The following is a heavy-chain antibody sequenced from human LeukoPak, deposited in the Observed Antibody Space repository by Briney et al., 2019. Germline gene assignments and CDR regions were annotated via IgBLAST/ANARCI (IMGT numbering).Heavy chain of an antibody. CDR1: GYIFTTFS. V-gene: IGHV1-3*01. J-gene: IGHJ4*02. CDR2: INAGNGNT. CDR3: ARDDYGDYALGY. Sequence: ASVKVSCKASGYIFTTFSIHWVRQAPGQRLEWMGWINAGNGNTKYSQKFQGRVTITRDTSASTAYMELSSLRSEGTAVYYCARDDYGDYALGYWGQGTLVTVSS. D-gene: IGHD4-17*01.